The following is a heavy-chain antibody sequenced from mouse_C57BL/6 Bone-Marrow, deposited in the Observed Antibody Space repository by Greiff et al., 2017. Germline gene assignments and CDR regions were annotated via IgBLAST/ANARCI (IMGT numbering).Heavy chain of an antibody. J-gene: IGHJ2*01. D-gene: IGHD4-1*01. CDR3: ARLTGTGYYFDY. CDR2: IYPGGGYT. Sequence: VQLQQSGAELVRPGTSVKMSCKASGYTFTNYWIGWAKQRPGHGLEWIGDIYPGGGYTTYNEKFKGKATLTADKSSSTAYMQFSILTSEDSAIYYCARLTGTGYYFDYWGQGTTLTVSS. V-gene: IGHV1-63*01. CDR1: GYTFTNYW.